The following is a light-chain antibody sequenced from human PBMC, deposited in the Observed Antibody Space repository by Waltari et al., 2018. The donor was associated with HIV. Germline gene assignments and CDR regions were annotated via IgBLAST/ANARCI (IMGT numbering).Light chain of an antibody. CDR3: QAWDSSAAVV. CDR2: QDT. J-gene: IGLJ2*01. V-gene: IGLV3-1*01. CDR1: KLENND. Sequence: SYDLIQPPSVSMSPGQTASITCSGDKLENNDVCWYQQKPGQSPVLLNYQDTKRPSGIPWRFSGSNSGNTAALTVCGTQAMNETNYYCQAWDSSAAVVYGGGTKLTVL.